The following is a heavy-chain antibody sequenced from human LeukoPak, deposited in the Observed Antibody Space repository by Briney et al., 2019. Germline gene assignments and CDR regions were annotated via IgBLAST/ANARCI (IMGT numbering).Heavy chain of an antibody. CDR3: ARGSRARYFLMTTVTDYFDY. J-gene: IGHJ4*02. CDR1: GGSFSGYY. CDR2: INHSGST. D-gene: IGHD4-11*01. V-gene: IGHV4-34*01. Sequence: SETLSLTCAVYGGSFSGYYWSWIRQPPGKGLEWIGEINHSGSTNYNPSLKSRVTISVDTSKNQFSLKLSSVTAADTAVYYCARGSRARYFLMTTVTDYFDYWGQGTLVTVSS.